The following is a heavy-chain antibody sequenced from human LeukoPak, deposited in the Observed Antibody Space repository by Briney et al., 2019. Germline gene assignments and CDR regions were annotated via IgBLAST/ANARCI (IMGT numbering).Heavy chain of an antibody. J-gene: IGHJ4*02. D-gene: IGHD3-10*01. CDR2: IYTGGST. CDR3: ASPWSSMVRGVRDYFDY. Sequence: GGSLRLSCAASGFTVSSNYMSWVRQAPGKGLEWVSAIYTGGSTYYAGSVKGRFTISRDNSKNTLYLQMNSLRAEDTAVYYCASPWSSMVRGVRDYFDYWGQGTLVTVSS. CDR1: GFTVSSNY. V-gene: IGHV3-66*01.